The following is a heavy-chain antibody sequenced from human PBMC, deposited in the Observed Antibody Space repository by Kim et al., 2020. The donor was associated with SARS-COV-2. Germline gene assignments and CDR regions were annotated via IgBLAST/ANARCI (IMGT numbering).Heavy chain of an antibody. D-gene: IGHD7-27*01. CDR3: AKAAGVYLSRGTFDY. Sequence: GGSLRLSCAASGFTFSSYGMHWVRQAPGKGLEWVAVISYDGSNKYYADSVKGRFTISRDNSKNTLYLQMNSLRAEDTAVYYCAKAAGVYLSRGTFDYWGQGTLVTVSS. CDR1: GFTFSSYG. CDR2: ISYDGSNK. V-gene: IGHV3-30*18. J-gene: IGHJ4*02.